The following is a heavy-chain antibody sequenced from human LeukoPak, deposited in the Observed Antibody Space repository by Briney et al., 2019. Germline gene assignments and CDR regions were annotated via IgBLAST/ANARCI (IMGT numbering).Heavy chain of an antibody. J-gene: IGHJ4*02. CDR1: GGSISSYY. Sequence: PSETLSLTCTVSGGSISSYYWSWIRQPPGKGLEWIGYIYYSGSTNYNPSLKSRVTISVDTSKNQFSLKLSSVTAADTAVYYCASWFDSSGTFDYWGQGTLVTVSS. V-gene: IGHV4-59*01. CDR3: ASWFDSSGTFDY. CDR2: IYYSGST. D-gene: IGHD3-22*01.